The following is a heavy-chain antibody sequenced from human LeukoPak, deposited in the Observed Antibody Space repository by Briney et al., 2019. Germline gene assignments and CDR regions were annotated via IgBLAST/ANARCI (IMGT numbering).Heavy chain of an antibody. D-gene: IGHD2-15*01. CDR2: IYYSGST. CDR3: ASGYCSGGSCLRSFDP. J-gene: IGHJ5*02. Sequence: PSETLSLTCTVSGGSISSSSYYWGWIRQPPGKGLGWIGSIYYSGSTYYNPSLKSRVTISVDTSKNQFSLKLSSVTAADTAVYYCASGYCSGGSCLRSFDPWGQGTLVTVSS. CDR1: GGSISSSSYY. V-gene: IGHV4-39*01.